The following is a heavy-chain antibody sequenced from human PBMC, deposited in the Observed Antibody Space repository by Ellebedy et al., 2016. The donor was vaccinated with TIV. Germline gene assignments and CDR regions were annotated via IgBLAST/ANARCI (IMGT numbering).Heavy chain of an antibody. D-gene: IGHD1-1*01. V-gene: IGHV3-23*05. CDR2: LDTGARST. J-gene: IGHJ4*02. CDR1: GFTFRDYP. CDR3: AKVNWNDAGGY. Sequence: PGGSLRLSCAASGFTFRDYPVSWVRQAPGKGLEWVSALDTGARSTFYADSVRGRFTVSGDNSQSTLFLQMNSLRADDTAVYYCAKVNWNDAGGYWGRGTLVSVSS.